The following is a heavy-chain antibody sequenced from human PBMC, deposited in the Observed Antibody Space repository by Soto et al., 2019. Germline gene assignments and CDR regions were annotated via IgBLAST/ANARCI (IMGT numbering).Heavy chain of an antibody. CDR1: GFTFSSYA. CDR3: AKVPRRGGSYRY. Sequence: GGSLRLSCAASGFTFSSYAMSWVRQAPGKGLEWVSAISGSGPSTYYADSEKGRFTISRDNSKQTLYLQMNSLRAEDTAVDYCAKVPRRGGSYRYWGQGTLVTVYS. V-gene: IGHV3-23*01. CDR2: ISGSGPST. D-gene: IGHD1-26*01. J-gene: IGHJ4*02.